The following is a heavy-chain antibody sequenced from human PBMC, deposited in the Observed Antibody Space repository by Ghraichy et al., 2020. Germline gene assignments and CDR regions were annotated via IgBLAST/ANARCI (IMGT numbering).Heavy chain of an antibody. CDR2: INSDGSST. V-gene: IGHV3-74*01. CDR1: GFTFSSYW. Sequence: GGSLRLSCAASGFTFSSYWMHWVRQAPGKGLVWVSRINSDGSSTSYADSVKGRFTISRDNAKNTLYLQMNSLRAEDTAVYYCARRADYDFWSGYYSSFDYWGQGTLVTVSS. CDR3: ARRADYDFWSGYYSSFDY. D-gene: IGHD3-3*01. J-gene: IGHJ4*02.